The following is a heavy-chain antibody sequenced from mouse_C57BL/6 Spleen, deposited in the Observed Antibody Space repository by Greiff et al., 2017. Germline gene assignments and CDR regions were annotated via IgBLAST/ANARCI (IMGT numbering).Heavy chain of an antibody. CDR1: GYTFTSYW. CDR3: SRGTTVVATDY. Sequence: QVQLQQPGAELVKPGASVKLSCKASGYTFTSYWMHWVKQRPGQGLEWIGIIHPNSGSTNYNEKFKSKATLTVDKSSSTAYMQLSSLTSEDSAVYYCSRGTTVVATDYWGQGTTLTVSS. D-gene: IGHD1-1*01. CDR2: IHPNSGST. J-gene: IGHJ2*01. V-gene: IGHV1-64*01.